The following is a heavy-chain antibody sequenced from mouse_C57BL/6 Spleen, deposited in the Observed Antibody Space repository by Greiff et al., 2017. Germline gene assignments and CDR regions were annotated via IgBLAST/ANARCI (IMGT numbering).Heavy chain of an antibody. CDR1: GYTFTSYD. V-gene: IGHV1-85*01. CDR3: ASPEYGSSYVWFAY. J-gene: IGHJ3*01. Sequence: VQLQQSGPELVKPGASVKLSCKASGYTFTSYDINWVKQRPGQGLEWIGWIYPTDGNTKYNEKFKGKDTLTVDTSSSTAYMELHSLTSEDSEVYFCASPEYGSSYVWFAYWGQGTLVTVSA. CDR2: IYPTDGNT. D-gene: IGHD1-1*02.